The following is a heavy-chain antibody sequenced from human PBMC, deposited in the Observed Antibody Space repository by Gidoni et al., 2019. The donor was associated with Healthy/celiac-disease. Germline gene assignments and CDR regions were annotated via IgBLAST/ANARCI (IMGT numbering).Heavy chain of an antibody. CDR2: INPNSGGT. Sequence: QVQLVQSGAEVKKPGASVQVSCKASGYTFTGYYMHWVRQAPGQGLEGMGWINPNSGGTNYEQKFQGRVPMTRDTSISTAYRELSRLRSDDTAVYYCARETSPITGTTVRSDYYYGMDVWGQGTTVTVSS. CDR3: ARETSPITGTTVRSDYYYGMDV. J-gene: IGHJ6*02. V-gene: IGHV1-2*02. CDR1: GYTFTGYY. D-gene: IGHD1-7*01.